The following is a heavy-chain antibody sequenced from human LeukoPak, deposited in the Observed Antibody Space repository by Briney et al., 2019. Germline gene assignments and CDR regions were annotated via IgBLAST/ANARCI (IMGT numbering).Heavy chain of an antibody. Sequence: PEASVKVSCKVSGYTLTELSKHWVRQAPGKGLEWMGGFDPEDGETIYAQKFQGRVTMTEDTSTDTAYMELSSLSSEDTAVYYCATISEVATPPYYSYYGMDVWGQGTTVTVSS. V-gene: IGHV1-24*01. D-gene: IGHD5-12*01. CDR1: GYTLTELS. CDR3: ATISEVATPPYYSYYGMDV. CDR2: FDPEDGET. J-gene: IGHJ6*02.